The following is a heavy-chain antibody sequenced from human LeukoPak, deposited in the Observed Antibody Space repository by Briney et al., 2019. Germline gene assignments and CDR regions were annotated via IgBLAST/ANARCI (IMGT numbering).Heavy chain of an antibody. V-gene: IGHV1-18*01. CDR1: GYTFTSYG. CDR3: ASCSGGSCYRGVDY. Sequence: ASVKVSCKASGYTFTSYGISWVRQAPGQGLEWMGWISAYNGNTNYAQKPQGRVTMTTDTSTSTAYMELRSLRSDDTAVYYCASCSGGSCYRGVDYWGQGTLVTVSS. J-gene: IGHJ4*02. CDR2: ISAYNGNT. D-gene: IGHD2-15*01.